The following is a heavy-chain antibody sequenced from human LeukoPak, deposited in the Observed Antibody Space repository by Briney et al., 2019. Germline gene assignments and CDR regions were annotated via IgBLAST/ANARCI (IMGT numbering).Heavy chain of an antibody. CDR3: ARDRWLASLDY. J-gene: IGHJ4*02. CDR2: IIPIHGIA. D-gene: IGHD6-19*01. CDR1: GGTFSSYT. Sequence: SVKVSCKASGGTFSSYTISWVRQAPGQGLEWMGRIIPIHGIANYAQKFQGRVTITADKSTSTAYMELSSLRSEDTAVYYCARDRWLASLDYWGQGTLVTVSS. V-gene: IGHV1-69*04.